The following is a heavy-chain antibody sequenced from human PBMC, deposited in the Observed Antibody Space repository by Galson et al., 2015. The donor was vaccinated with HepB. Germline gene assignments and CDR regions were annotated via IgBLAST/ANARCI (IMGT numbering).Heavy chain of an antibody. D-gene: IGHD3-22*01. CDR1: GFTVSSNY. CDR2: IYSGGST. CDR3: ARGREDYDSSGYSI. J-gene: IGHJ4*02. V-gene: IGHV3-53*01. Sequence: SLRLSCAASGFTVSSNYMSWVRQAPGKGLEWVSVIYSGGSTYYADSVKGRFTISRDNSKNTLYLQMNSLRAEDTAVYYCARGREDYDSSGYSIWGQGTLVTVSP.